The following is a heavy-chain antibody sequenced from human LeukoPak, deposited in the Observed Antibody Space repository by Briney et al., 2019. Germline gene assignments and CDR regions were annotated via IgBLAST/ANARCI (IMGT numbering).Heavy chain of an antibody. CDR2: IYSGGST. V-gene: IGHV3-66*01. CDR3: ARVATMVRGGSDS. CDR1: GFTVSSNY. Sequence: PGGSLRLSCAASGFTVSSNYMSWVRQAPGKGLEWVSVIYSGGSTYYADSVKGRFTISRDSSKNTLYLQMNSLRAEDTAVYYCARVATMVRGGSDSWGQGTLVTVSS. D-gene: IGHD3-10*01. J-gene: IGHJ4*02.